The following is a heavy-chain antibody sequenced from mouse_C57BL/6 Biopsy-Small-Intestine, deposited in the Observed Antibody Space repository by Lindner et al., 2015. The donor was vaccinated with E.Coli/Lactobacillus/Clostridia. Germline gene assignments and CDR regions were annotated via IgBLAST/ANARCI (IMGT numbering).Heavy chain of an antibody. CDR2: INTNTGNP. CDR1: GYTFTSYA. CDR3: AREWRYCGGYSCDGGWFDP. Sequence: VKVSCKASGYTFTSYAMNWVRQAPGQGLEWMGWINTNTGNPTYAQGFTGRFVFSLDTSVSTAYLQISSLKAEDTAVYYCAREWRYCGGYSCDGGWFDPWGQGTLVTVSS. J-gene: IGHJ4*01. D-gene: IGHD1-1*02. V-gene: IGHV9-3*02.